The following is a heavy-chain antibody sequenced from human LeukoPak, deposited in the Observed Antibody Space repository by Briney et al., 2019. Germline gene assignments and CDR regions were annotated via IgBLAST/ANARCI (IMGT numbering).Heavy chain of an antibody. CDR1: EFTFSSYS. V-gene: IGHV3-48*01. CDR3: AKGAAQFDY. Sequence: GGSLRLSCAASEFTFSSYSMNWVRQAPGKGLEWVSYITNSGNSKSYADSVKGRFTNSRDNTKNSLYLQMNGLRAEDTAVYYCAKGAAQFDYWGQGTLVTVSS. J-gene: IGHJ4*02. CDR2: ITNSGNSK.